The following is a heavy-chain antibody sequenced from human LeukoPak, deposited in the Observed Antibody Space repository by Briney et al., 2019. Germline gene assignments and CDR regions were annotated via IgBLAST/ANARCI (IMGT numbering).Heavy chain of an antibody. V-gene: IGHV3-21*01. CDR3: AKGYCSSTSCYGYYYGMDV. J-gene: IGHJ6*02. D-gene: IGHD2-2*01. CDR1: GFSFSSYS. Sequence: PGGSLRLSCAASGFSFSSYSMNWVRQAPGKGLEWVSSVSSSSSYIYYADSVKGRFTISRDNAKNSLYLQMNSLRAEDTAVYYCAKGYCSSTSCYGYYYGMDVWGQGTTVTVSS. CDR2: VSSSSSYI.